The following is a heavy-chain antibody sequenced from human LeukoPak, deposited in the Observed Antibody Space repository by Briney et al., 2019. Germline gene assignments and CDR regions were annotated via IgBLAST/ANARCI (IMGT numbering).Heavy chain of an antibody. D-gene: IGHD6-13*01. Sequence: ASVKVSCKASGYTFTSYGISWVRQAPGQGLEWMGWISAYNGNTNYAQKLQGRVTMTTDTSTSTAYMGLRSLRSDDTAVYYCARDLFSSSLAPIGYWGQGTLVTVSS. CDR2: ISAYNGNT. CDR3: ARDLFSSSLAPIGY. V-gene: IGHV1-18*01. CDR1: GYTFTSYG. J-gene: IGHJ4*02.